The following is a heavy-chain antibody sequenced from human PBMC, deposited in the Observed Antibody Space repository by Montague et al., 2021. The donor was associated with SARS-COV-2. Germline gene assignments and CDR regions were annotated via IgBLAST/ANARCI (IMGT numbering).Heavy chain of an antibody. D-gene: IGHD3-10*01. V-gene: IGHV4-4*02. J-gene: IGHJ5*02. Sequence: SETLSLTCAVSGGSISSDNWWSWVRQSPGKGLEWIGEIFHSGSTNCNPSLKSRVTMSVDKSKNDFSLKLSPVTAADTAMYYCARRITMVRGVTKRNNWFDPWGRGILVTVSS. CDR1: GGSISSDNW. CDR2: IFHSGST. CDR3: ARRITMVRGVTKRNNWFDP.